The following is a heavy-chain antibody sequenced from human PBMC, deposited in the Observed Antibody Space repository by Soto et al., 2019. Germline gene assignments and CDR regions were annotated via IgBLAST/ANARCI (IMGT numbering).Heavy chain of an antibody. D-gene: IGHD3-22*01. CDR3: ARGHPYYYDSSGVFDY. J-gene: IGHJ4*02. V-gene: IGHV3-48*03. Sequence: GGSLRLSCAASGFTFSSYEMNWVRQAPGKGLEWVSYISSSGSTICYADSVKGRFTISRDNAKNSLYLQMNSLRAEDTAVYYCARGHPYYYDSSGVFDYWGQGTLVTVSS. CDR2: ISSSGSTI. CDR1: GFTFSSYE.